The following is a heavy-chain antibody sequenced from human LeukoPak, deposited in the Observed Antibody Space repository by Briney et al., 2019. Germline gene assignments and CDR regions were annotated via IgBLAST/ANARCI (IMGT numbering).Heavy chain of an antibody. J-gene: IGHJ6*02. Sequence: ASVKVSCKASGYTFTGYYMHWVRQAPGQGLEWMGWINPNSGGTNYAQKFQGRVTMTRDTSISTAYMELSRLRSDDTAVYYCATCSSTSCYPYYYGMDVWGQGTTVTVSS. CDR1: GYTFTGYY. D-gene: IGHD2-2*01. CDR2: INPNSGGT. V-gene: IGHV1-2*02. CDR3: ATCSSTSCYPYYYGMDV.